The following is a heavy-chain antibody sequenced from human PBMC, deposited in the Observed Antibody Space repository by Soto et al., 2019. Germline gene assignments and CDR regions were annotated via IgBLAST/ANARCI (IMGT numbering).Heavy chain of an antibody. CDR3: AEDPDYGDSWGHFLDS. V-gene: IGHV1-2*02. CDR2: INPTRCGT. D-gene: IGHD4-17*01. J-gene: IGHJ4*02. Sequence: QVQLVQSGAEVKKPGASVKVSCKTSGYTFAAYYIHWIRQAPGQGLEWMGWINPTRCGTVYAQNLQDRVTMTRDTSIRTACLESRRLNSDEPAVYYCAEDPDYGDSWGHFLDSWGQGTPVTVSS. CDR1: GYTFAAYY.